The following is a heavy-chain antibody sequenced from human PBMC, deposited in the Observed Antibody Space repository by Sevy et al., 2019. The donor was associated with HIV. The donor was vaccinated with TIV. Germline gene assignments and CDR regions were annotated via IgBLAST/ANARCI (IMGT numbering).Heavy chain of an antibody. V-gene: IGHV3-11*04. Sequence: GGSLRLSCAASGFSFSDYYMTWIRQAPGKGLEWVSFISTDDGSTYYADSVKGRFTISTDSAKTSVYLQMSSLRGEDTAVYYCARGAQGVWARSPDFWGQGTLVTVSS. D-gene: IGHD3-10*01. CDR3: ARGAQGVWARSPDF. CDR1: GFSFSDYY. J-gene: IGHJ4*02. CDR2: ISTDDGST.